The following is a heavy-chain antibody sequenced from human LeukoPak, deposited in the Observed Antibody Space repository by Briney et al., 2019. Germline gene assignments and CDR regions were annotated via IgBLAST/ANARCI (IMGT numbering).Heavy chain of an antibody. CDR3: ARDLRGVHDAFDI. D-gene: IGHD3-10*01. V-gene: IGHV3-30-3*01. Sequence: GGSLRLSCAASGFTFSNYWMGWVRQAPGKGLEWVAVISYDGSNKYYADSVKGRFTISRDNSKNTLYLQMNSLRAEDTAVYYCARDLRGVHDAFDIWGQGTMVTVSS. CDR2: ISYDGSNK. J-gene: IGHJ3*02. CDR1: GFTFSNYW.